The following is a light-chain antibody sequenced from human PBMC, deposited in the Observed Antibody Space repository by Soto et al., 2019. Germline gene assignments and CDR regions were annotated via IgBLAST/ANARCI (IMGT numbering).Light chain of an antibody. CDR1: QSIISY. V-gene: IGKV1-39*01. CDR2: AAS. CDR3: QQSYRTPLT. Sequence: DIQMTQSPSSLSASVGDRVTITCRASQSIISYLNWYQQKPGKAPKLLIYAASSLQGGVPERFSGSGSGTDFTLNISSVQPEDVAIYYCQQSYRTPLTFGRGTKLEIK. J-gene: IGKJ2*01.